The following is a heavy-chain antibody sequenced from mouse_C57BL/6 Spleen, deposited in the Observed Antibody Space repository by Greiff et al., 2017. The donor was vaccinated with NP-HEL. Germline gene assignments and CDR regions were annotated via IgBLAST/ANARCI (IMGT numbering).Heavy chain of an antibody. CDR2: IYPGDGDT. Sequence: QVQLQQSGPELVKPGASVKISCKASGYAFSSSWMNWVKQRPGKGLEWIGRIYPGDGDTNYNGKFKGKATLTADKSSSTAYMQLSSLTSEDSAVSVCGRTDYGTGWYFDVWGTGTTVTVSS. D-gene: IGHD1-1*01. CDR3: GRTDYGTGWYFDV. CDR1: GYAFSSSW. V-gene: IGHV1-82*01. J-gene: IGHJ1*03.